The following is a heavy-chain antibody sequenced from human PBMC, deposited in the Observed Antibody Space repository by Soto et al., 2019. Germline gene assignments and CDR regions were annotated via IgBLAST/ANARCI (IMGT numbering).Heavy chain of an antibody. J-gene: IGHJ6*02. Sequence: ASETLSLTCTVSGGSISSGGYYWSWIRQHPGKGLEWIGYIYYSGSTYYNPSLKSRVTISVDTSKNQFSLKLSSVTAADTAVYYCARDSLGAYYYDSSGYYPPWSHYYYYYGMDVWGQGTTVTVSS. CDR2: IYYSGST. CDR3: ARDSLGAYYYDSSGYYPPWSHYYYYYGMDV. V-gene: IGHV4-31*03. CDR1: GGSISSGGYY. D-gene: IGHD3-22*01.